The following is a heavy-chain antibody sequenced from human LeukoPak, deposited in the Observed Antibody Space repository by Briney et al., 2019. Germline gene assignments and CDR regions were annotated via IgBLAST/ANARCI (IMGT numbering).Heavy chain of an antibody. CDR3: ALSPYDFWSGYYYYYYMDV. J-gene: IGHJ6*03. V-gene: IGHV1-69*05. CDR2: IIPIFGTA. CDR1: GGTFSSYA. Sequence: ASVKVSCKASGGTFSSYAISWVRQAPGQGLEWMGGIIPIFGTANYAQKFQGRVTITTDESTSTAYTELSSLRSEDTAVYYCALSPYDFWSGYYYYYYMDVWGKGTTVTVSS. D-gene: IGHD3-3*01.